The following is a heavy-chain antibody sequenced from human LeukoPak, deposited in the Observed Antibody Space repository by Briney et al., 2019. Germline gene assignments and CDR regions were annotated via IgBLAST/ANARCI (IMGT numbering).Heavy chain of an antibody. V-gene: IGHV4-30-4*08. J-gene: IGHJ5*02. D-gene: IGHD3-22*01. CDR1: GGSIRSSYYY. CDR3: ARVDYSYDSSGYHNWFDP. CDR2: IYYSGST. Sequence: KPSETLSLTCTVSGGSIRSSYYYWGWIRQPPGKGLEWIGYIYYSGSTYYNPSLKSRVTISVDTSKNQFSLKLGSVTAADTAVYYCARVDYSYDSSGYHNWFDPWGQGTLVTVSS.